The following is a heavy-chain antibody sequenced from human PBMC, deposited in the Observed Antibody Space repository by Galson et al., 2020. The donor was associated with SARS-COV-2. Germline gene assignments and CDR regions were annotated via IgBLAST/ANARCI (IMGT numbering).Heavy chain of an antibody. CDR3: ARARVRAAEGRRKEEEEGREG. CDR1: GYTFTGYY. J-gene: IGHJ6*03. D-gene: IGHD6-13*01. CDR2: INPDSGGT. Sequence: ASVKVSCKASGYTFTGYYIHWVRQAPGQVLEWMGWINPDSGGTKYAQKFQGRVSMTRDTSISTGYMELSRLRSDDTAVYYCARARVRAAEGRRKEEEEGREGGGKG. V-gene: IGHV1-2*02.